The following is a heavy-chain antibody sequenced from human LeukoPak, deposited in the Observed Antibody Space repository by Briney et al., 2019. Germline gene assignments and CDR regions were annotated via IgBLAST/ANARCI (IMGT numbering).Heavy chain of an antibody. CDR2: ISAYNGNT. CDR1: GYTFTSYG. CDR3: ARDIGNLVGAISAY. D-gene: IGHD1-26*01. Sequence: ASVKVSCKASGYTFTSYGISWVRQAPGQGLEWMGWISAYNGNTNYAQKLQGRVTMTTDTSTSTAYMELRSLRSDDTAVYDCARDIGNLVGAISAYWGQGTLVTVSS. J-gene: IGHJ4*02. V-gene: IGHV1-18*01.